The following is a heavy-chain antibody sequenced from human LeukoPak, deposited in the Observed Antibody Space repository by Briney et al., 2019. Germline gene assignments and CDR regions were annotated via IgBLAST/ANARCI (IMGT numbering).Heavy chain of an antibody. D-gene: IGHD5/OR15-5a*01. CDR3: AREGVSVTNFEY. Sequence: GTLRLSCAASGFTFSSYGMSWVRQAPGKGLEWIGEINHGGSTNYNPSLKTRVTISVDTSKNQFSLKLRSVTAADTAVYYCAREGVSVTNFEYWSQGTLVTVSS. CDR1: GFTFSSYG. V-gene: IGHV4-34*01. CDR2: INHGGST. J-gene: IGHJ4*02.